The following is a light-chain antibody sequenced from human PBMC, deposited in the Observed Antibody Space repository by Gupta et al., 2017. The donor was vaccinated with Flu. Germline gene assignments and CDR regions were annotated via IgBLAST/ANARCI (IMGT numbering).Light chain of an antibody. CDR3: EAWDDSPTGSWV. V-gene: IGLV1-47*01. Sequence: IYRNNKRPSGVPARFSGSKSGSSGTLAISVLRPEEEADYYCEAWDDSPTGSWVFGGGTKLTVL. J-gene: IGLJ3*02. CDR2: RNN.